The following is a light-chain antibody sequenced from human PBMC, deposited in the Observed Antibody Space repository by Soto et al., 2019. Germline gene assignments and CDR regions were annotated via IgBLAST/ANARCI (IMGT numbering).Light chain of an antibody. CDR1: QSVSGN. J-gene: IGKJ4*01. CDR2: AAS. CDR3: QQDNKWPLT. V-gene: IGKV3-15*01. Sequence: EIVMTQSPATLSVSPGEIATLSCRASQSVSGNLAWYQQKPCQAPILLIYAASTRATGISARFSGSGSGTDFNLTISSLQSEDFALYYCQQDNKWPLTFGGGTKVEIK.